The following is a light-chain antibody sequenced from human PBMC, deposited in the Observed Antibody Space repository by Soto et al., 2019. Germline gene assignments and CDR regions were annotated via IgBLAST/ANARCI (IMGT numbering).Light chain of an antibody. CDR2: DND. CDR3: GTWDTSLFVWM. CDR1: DSNIGKNY. V-gene: IGLV1-51*01. Sequence: QSVLTQPPSVSAAPGQKVIISCSGSDSNIGKNYVSWYQHFPGTAPKLLIYDNDKRPAGVPDRFSGSRSGTSATLGITGLQTGDEADYYCGTWDTSLFVWMFGGGTQLTVL. J-gene: IGLJ3*02.